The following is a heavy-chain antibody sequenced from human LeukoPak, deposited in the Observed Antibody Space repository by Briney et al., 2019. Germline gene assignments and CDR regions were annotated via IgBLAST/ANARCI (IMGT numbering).Heavy chain of an antibody. D-gene: IGHD2/OR15-2a*01. V-gene: IGHV3-74*01. CDR1: GNYW. CDR3: VSFYEAY. J-gene: IGHJ4*02. Sequence: GGSLRLSCAASGNYWMHRVRQAPGKGLVWVSHINSDGSWTSYADSVKGRFTISKDNAKNTVYLQMNNLRAEDTAVYYCVSFYEAYWGRGTLVTVSS. CDR2: INSDGSWT.